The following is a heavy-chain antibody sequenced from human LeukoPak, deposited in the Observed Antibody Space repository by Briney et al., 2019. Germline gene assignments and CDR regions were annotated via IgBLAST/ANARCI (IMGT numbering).Heavy chain of an antibody. CDR1: GFTFSSYW. V-gene: IGHV3-7*01. D-gene: IGHD3-3*01. Sequence: GGSLRLSCAASGFTFSSYWMSWVRQAPGKGLEWVANINQGGSQKHYVDSVKGRLTISRGNAKNLLYLQMDSLRAEDTAVYYCAGGPGFLIDCWGQGSLVTVSS. J-gene: IGHJ4*02. CDR2: INQGGSQK. CDR3: AGGPGFLIDC.